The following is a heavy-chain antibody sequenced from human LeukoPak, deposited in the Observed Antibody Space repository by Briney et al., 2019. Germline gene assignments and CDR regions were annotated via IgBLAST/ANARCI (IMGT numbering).Heavy chain of an antibody. D-gene: IGHD6-13*01. CDR3: ARDDGWSAGAGTYGMDV. CDR1: GGTFSSYA. V-gene: IGHV1-69*04. J-gene: IGHJ6*02. Sequence: ASVKVSCKASGGTFSSYAISWVRQAPGQGLEWMGRIIPILGIANYAQEFQGRVTITADKSTSTAYMELSSLRSEDTAVYYCARDDGWSAGAGTYGMDVWGQGTTVTVSS. CDR2: IIPILGIA.